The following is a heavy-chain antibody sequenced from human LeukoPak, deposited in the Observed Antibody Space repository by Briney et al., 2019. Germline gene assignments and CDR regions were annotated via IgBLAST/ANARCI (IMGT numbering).Heavy chain of an antibody. J-gene: IGHJ4*02. CDR3: ARRYCSSTSCYTGFDY. Sequence: PGGSLRPSCAAPGFTFSSYSMNWVRQAPGKGLEWVSSISSSSSYIYYADSVKGRFTISRDNAKNSLYLQMNSLRAEDTAVYYCARRYCSSTSCYTGFDYWGQGTLVTVSS. V-gene: IGHV3-21*01. CDR2: ISSSSSYI. D-gene: IGHD2-2*02. CDR1: GFTFSSYS.